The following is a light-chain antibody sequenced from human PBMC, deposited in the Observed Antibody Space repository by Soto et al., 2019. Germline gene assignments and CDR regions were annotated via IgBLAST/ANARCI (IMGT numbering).Light chain of an antibody. CDR1: QSISSN. V-gene: IGKV3D-15*01. Sequence: EIVMTQSPATLSVSPGERATLSCRASQSISSNYLAWYQQKPGQAPRLLIYGASTRATGIPDRFSGSGSGTDFTLTISSLQPEDVAAYYCQKYNSAPLTFGGGTKVDI. CDR2: GAS. J-gene: IGKJ4*01. CDR3: QKYNSAPLT.